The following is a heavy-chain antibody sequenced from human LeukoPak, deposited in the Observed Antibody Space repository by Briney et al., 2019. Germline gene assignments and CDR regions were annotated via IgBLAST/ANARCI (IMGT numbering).Heavy chain of an antibody. CDR1: GFSVSSGNY. V-gene: IGHV4-38-2*02. CDR3: ARLFSYYYIDY. J-gene: IGHJ4*02. CDR2: IYHSGST. D-gene: IGHD1-26*01. Sequence: KASETLSLTCTVSGFSVSSGNYWGWIRQPPGKGLEWIGSIYHSGSTYYNPSLKSRVTISLDTSKNQFSLRLSSVTAADTAVYYCARLFSYYYIDYWGQGTLVTASA.